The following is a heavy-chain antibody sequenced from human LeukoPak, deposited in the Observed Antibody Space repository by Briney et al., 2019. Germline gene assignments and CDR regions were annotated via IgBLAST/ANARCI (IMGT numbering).Heavy chain of an antibody. Sequence: GGPLRLSCAASGFTFSSYGMHWLHQAPGKGLEWVAVISYDGSNKYYADSVKGRFTISRDNSKNTLYVQMHSRRAGDTAVYYCARALRGEREVVDYWGQGTLVTVSS. CDR2: ISYDGSNK. D-gene: IGHD1-1*01. CDR1: GFTFSSYG. V-gene: IGHV3-30*03. CDR3: ARALRGEREVVDY. J-gene: IGHJ4*02.